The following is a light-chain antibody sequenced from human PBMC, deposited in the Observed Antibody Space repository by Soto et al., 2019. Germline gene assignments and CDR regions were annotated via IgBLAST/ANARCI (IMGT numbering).Light chain of an antibody. CDR1: SSDVGSYNR. J-gene: IGLJ3*02. CDR3: SLYTSSSPLV. CDR2: EVD. Sequence: QSALTQPPSVSGSPGQSVTISCTGTSSDVGSYNRVSWYQQPPGTAPKLMIYEVDNRPSGVPDRFSGSKSGNTASLTISGLQAEDEADYYCSLYTSSSPLVFGGGTKLTVL. V-gene: IGLV2-18*01.